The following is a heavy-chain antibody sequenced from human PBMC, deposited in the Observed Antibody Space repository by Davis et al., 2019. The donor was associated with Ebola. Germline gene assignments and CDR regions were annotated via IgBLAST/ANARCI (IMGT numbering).Heavy chain of an antibody. CDR2: MNANSGNT. CDR1: GYTFTSYD. V-gene: IGHV1-18*01. D-gene: IGHD2-15*01. J-gene: IGHJ6*04. CDR3: ARDVGGSWAIYYYGMDV. Sequence: ASVPVSCKASGYTFTSYDIIWVRQPSGQGLEWMGRMNANSGNTIYAQKLQGRVTMTTDTSTSTAYMELRSLRSDDTAVYYCARDVGGSWAIYYYGMDVWGKGTTVTVSS.